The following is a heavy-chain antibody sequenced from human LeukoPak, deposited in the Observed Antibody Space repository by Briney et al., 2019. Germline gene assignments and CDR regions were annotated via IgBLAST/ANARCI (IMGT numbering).Heavy chain of an antibody. Sequence: GESLKISCKASGCIFTSSWIGGVRQMRGKGLEWMGVIYPGDSDTRYHPSFQRQVPISADKSISTAYLQWSSLRASDTAMYYCANSPPDGDYVNWGQGTLVTVSS. V-gene: IGHV5-51*01. CDR1: GCIFTSSW. J-gene: IGHJ4*02. D-gene: IGHD4-17*01. CDR3: ANSPPDGDYVN. CDR2: IYPGDSDT.